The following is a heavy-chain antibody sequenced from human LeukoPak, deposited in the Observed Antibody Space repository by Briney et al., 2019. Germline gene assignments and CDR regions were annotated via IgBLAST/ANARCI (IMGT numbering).Heavy chain of an antibody. CDR2: IYTSGST. CDR1: GGSISSNY. CDR3: AREWNPSGWVDYFDS. D-gene: IGHD1-1*01. V-gene: IGHV4-4*07. J-gene: IGHJ4*02. Sequence: SETLSLTCSVSGGSISSNYWSWIRQPAGKGLEWIGRIYTSGSTKYNPSLKSRVTMSVDTSKNQFSLKLSSVISTDTAVYYCAREWNPSGWVDYFDSWGQGTLVTVSS.